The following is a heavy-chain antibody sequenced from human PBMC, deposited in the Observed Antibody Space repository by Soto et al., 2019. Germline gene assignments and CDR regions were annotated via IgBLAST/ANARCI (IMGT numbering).Heavy chain of an antibody. J-gene: IGHJ4*02. CDR1: GFSLSSFV. CDR3: AKDYGPKAPYPYSNTHTDF. D-gene: IGHD6-13*01. Sequence: GGSLRRSCEASGFSLSSFVMPWVRQVPGKGLVWVAVISDDGTFKDYADSVKGRFTISRDNSDNTLFLQMNSLGPNDTAVYYCAKDYGPKAPYPYSNTHTDFWGQGTLVTVSS. V-gene: IGHV3-30*18. CDR2: ISDDGTFK.